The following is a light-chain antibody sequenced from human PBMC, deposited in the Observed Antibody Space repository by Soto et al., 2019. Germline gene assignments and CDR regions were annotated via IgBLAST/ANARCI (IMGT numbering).Light chain of an antibody. CDR1: QSVGKY. CDR3: QQRSNWPGT. J-gene: IGKJ1*01. CDR2: DAS. V-gene: IGKV3-11*01. Sequence: EIVMTQSPATLSLSPGERATLSCRASQSVGKYLVWYQQKPGQAPRLLIYDASNRATGIPARFSGSGSGTDFTLTISSLEPEDFAVYYCQQRSNWPGTFGQGTKVDIK.